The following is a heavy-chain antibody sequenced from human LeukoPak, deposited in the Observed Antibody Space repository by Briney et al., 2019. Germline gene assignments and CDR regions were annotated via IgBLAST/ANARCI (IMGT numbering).Heavy chain of an antibody. CDR1: GYTFTGYY. V-gene: IGHV1-2*02. D-gene: IGHD4-17*01. J-gene: IGHJ4*02. Sequence: ASVEVSCKASGYTFTGYYMHWVRQAPGQGPEWIGWINPNSGGTNYAQKFQGRVTMTRDMSISTAYMELSRLRSDDAAVYYCARAAHDYGDYYFDYWGQGTLVTVSS. CDR2: INPNSGGT. CDR3: ARAAHDYGDYYFDY.